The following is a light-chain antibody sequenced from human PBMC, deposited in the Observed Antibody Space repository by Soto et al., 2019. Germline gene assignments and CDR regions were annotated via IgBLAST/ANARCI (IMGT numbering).Light chain of an antibody. V-gene: IGLV2-23*02. CDR3: CSFATTGTWV. CDR2: DVT. J-gene: IGLJ3*02. Sequence: QSALAQPASVSGSPGQSITISCTGTNNDIGIYNFVSWYRQYPGKAPQLLIYDVTKWALGVSNRFSGSKSGSTASLTISGLQSEDEAEYYCCSFATTGTWVFVGGTKVAVL. CDR1: NNDIGIYNF.